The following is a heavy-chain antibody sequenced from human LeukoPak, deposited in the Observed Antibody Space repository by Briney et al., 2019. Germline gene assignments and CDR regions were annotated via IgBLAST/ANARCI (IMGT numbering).Heavy chain of an antibody. Sequence: GGSLRLSCAASGFTVSSNYMSWVRQAPGKGLEWVSVIYSGGSTYYADSVKGRFTISRVNSKNTLYLQMNSLRAEDTAVYYCARSEPPYYFDYWGQGTLVTVSS. CDR2: IYSGGST. CDR1: GFTVSSNY. J-gene: IGHJ4*02. V-gene: IGHV3-53*01. CDR3: ARSEPPYYFDY. D-gene: IGHD1-26*01.